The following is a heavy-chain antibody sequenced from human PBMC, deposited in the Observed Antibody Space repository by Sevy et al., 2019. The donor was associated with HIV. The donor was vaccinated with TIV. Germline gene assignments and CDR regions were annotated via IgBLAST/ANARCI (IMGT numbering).Heavy chain of an antibody. V-gene: IGHV1-8*02. CDR2: MNPDSGRR. CDR3: ARADLDSSTFFYYYGMDV. D-gene: IGHD6-13*01. CDR1: GYTFSGYD. Sequence: ASVKVSYKASGYTFSGYDINWVRQATGQGLEWMGWMNPDSGRRGYAPKFQGRVTMTTNTSIDTAYMELRRLRSEDSAVYYCARADLDSSTFFYYYGMDVWVQGTTVTVSS. J-gene: IGHJ6*02.